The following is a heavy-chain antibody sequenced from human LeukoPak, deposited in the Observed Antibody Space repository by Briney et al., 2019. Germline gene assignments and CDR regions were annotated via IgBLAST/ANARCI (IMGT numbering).Heavy chain of an antibody. D-gene: IGHD3-10*01. J-gene: IGHJ4*02. CDR3: ARDGGLMVRALIKKPVDY. CDR2: IKQDGSEK. CDR1: GFTFSSYW. Sequence: GSLRLSCAASGFTFSSYWMSWVRQAPGKGLEWVANIKQDGSEKYYVDSVKGRFTISRDNAKNSLYLQMNSLRAEDTAVYYCARDGGLMVRALIKKPVDYWGQGTLVTVSS. V-gene: IGHV3-7*01.